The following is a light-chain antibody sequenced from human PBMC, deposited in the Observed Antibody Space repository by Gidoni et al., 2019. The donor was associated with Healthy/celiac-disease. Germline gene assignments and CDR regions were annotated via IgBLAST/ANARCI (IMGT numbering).Light chain of an antibody. CDR2: DAS. CDR3: QQRSNWPLT. CDR1: QSVSRY. V-gene: IGKV3-11*01. J-gene: IGKJ4*01. Sequence: EIVFTQSPATLSLSPGERATLSCRASQSVSRYLAWYQQKPGQAPRLLIYDASNRATGIPARFSGSGSGTDFTLTISSLEPEDVAVYYCQQRSNWPLTFGGGTKVEIK.